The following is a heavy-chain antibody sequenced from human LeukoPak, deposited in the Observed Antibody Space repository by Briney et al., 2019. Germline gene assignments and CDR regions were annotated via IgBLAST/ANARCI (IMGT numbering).Heavy chain of an antibody. J-gene: IGHJ4*02. V-gene: IGHV4-59*08. CDR3: ARRVAAAGIDYFDY. CDR2: IYYSGST. Sequence: SETLSLTCTVSGGSISSYYWSWIRQPPGKGLEWIGYIYYSGSTNYNPSLKSRVTISVDTSKNQFSLKLSSVTAADTAVYYCARRVAAAGIDYFDYWGQGTLVTVSS. D-gene: IGHD6-13*01. CDR1: GGSISSYY.